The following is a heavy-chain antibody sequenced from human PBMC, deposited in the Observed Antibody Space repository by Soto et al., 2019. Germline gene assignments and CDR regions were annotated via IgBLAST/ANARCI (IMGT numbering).Heavy chain of an antibody. Sequence: QVQLVQSGAEVKKPGASVRVSCKASGYTFARYGIDWVRQAPGQGLEWMGWISGHNGDTKYVQKFQGRVSMTTDTSTSTASMELSSLRSDDTAVYYCARSGSMPYYYYGMDVWGQGTTVTVSS. CDR3: ARSGSMPYYYYGMDV. D-gene: IGHD3-10*01. V-gene: IGHV1-18*01. CDR2: ISGHNGDT. CDR1: GYTFARYG. J-gene: IGHJ6*02.